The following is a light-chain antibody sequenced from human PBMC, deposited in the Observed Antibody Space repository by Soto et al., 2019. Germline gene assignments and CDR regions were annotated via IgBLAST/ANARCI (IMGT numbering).Light chain of an antibody. Sequence: QSVLTQPPSASGTPGQRVTISCSGSSSNIGSTTVNWYQRLPGTAPKLLILSNSQRPSGVPDRFSGSKSDTSASLAISGLQSEDEADYYCATWDDSPNAWVFGGGTKLTVL. V-gene: IGLV1-44*01. CDR3: ATWDDSPNAWV. CDR1: SSNIGSTT. CDR2: SNS. J-gene: IGLJ3*02.